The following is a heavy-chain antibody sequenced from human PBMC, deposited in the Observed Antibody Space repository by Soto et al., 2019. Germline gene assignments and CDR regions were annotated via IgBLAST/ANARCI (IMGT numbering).Heavy chain of an antibody. J-gene: IGHJ5*02. CDR3: ARVKHSAVAGTNWFDP. CDR2: INPNSGGT. Sequence: GASVKVSCKASGYTFTGYYMHWVRQAPGQGLEWMGWINPNSGGTNYAQKFQGWVTMTRDTSISTAYMELSRLRSNDTAVYYCARVKHSAVAGTNWFDPWGQGTLVTVSS. D-gene: IGHD6-19*01. V-gene: IGHV1-2*04. CDR1: GYTFTGYY.